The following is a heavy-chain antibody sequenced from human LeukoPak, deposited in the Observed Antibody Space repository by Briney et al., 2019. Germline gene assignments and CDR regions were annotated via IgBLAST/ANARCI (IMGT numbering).Heavy chain of an antibody. CDR3: ARAHQWELPSLGPHFDY. Sequence: SETLSLTCTVSGGSISSYYWSWIRQPPGKGLEWIGYIYYSGSTNYNPSLKSRVTISVDTSKNQFSLKLSSVTPADTAVYYCARAHQWELPSLGPHFDYWGQGALVTVSS. CDR1: GGSISSYY. J-gene: IGHJ4*02. V-gene: IGHV4-59*01. D-gene: IGHD1-26*01. CDR2: IYYSGST.